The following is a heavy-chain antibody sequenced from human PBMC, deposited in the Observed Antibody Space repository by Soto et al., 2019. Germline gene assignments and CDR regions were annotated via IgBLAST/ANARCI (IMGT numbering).Heavy chain of an antibody. CDR2: SYYSGPT. CDR3: TRRGNWNDNDIDP. D-gene: IGHD1-20*01. Sequence: PSETLSLTCTVSGASISVHSYYWTWIRQPPGKGLEWIGSSYYSGPTYFNPSLKSRATISVDTSKNQFSLRLTSVTAADTAMYSCTRRGNWNDNDIDPWGPGALVTVSS. J-gene: IGHJ5*01. V-gene: IGHV4-39*01. CDR1: GASISVHSYY.